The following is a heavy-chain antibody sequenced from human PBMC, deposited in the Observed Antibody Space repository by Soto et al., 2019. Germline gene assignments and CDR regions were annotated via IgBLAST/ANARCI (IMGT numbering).Heavy chain of an antibody. CDR2: VNHRGST. D-gene: IGHD2-2*02. CDR1: GGTLSGYY. V-gene: IGHV4-34*01. Sequence: PSETLSLTCAVYGGTLSGYYWSWIRQPPGKGLEWIGEVNHRGSTNYSPSLKSRVTISVDTSKNQFSLKLSSVTAADTAVYYCARGWIVLIPAAIDYGMDVWGQGTTVTVSS. CDR3: ARGWIVLIPAAIDYGMDV. J-gene: IGHJ6*02.